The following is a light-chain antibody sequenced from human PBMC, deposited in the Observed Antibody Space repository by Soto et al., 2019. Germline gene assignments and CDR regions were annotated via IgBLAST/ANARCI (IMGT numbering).Light chain of an antibody. CDR3: SLYTSENTYV. J-gene: IGLJ1*01. V-gene: IGLV2-18*01. CDR2: EAS. Sequence: QSALTQPRSVSGSPGQSVTISCTGTGNDVGAYNYVSWYQQHPGRPPKLIVYEASNRPSGVPDRFSGSKSGNTASLTISGLQAADEADYYCSLYTSENTYVFGTGTKLTVL. CDR1: GNDVGAYNY.